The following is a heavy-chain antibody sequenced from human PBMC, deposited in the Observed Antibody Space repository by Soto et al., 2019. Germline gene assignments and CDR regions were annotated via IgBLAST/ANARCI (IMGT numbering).Heavy chain of an antibody. D-gene: IGHD6-19*01. Sequence: PGGSLRLSCAASGFTFSNAWMSWVRQAPGKGLEWVGRIKSKTDGGTTDYAAPVKGRFTISRDDSKNTLYLQMNSLKTEDTAVYYCTTGPYPGDSSGWYKIGYYYGMDVWGQGTTVTVSS. CDR3: TTGPYPGDSSGWYKIGYYYGMDV. V-gene: IGHV3-15*01. CDR2: IKSKTDGGTT. J-gene: IGHJ6*02. CDR1: GFTFSNAW.